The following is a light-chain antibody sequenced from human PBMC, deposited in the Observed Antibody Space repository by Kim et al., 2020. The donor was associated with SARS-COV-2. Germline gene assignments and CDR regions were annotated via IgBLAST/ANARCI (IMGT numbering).Light chain of an antibody. Sequence: EIVLTQSPGTLSLSPGERATLSCRASQSVSSTYLAWYQQKPGQAPRVLIYGASSRATGIPDRFSGSGSGTDFTLTISRLEPEDFAVYYCQQSGSSPFTFGPGTKVDIK. V-gene: IGKV3-20*01. CDR3: QQSGSSPFT. CDR2: GAS. J-gene: IGKJ3*01. CDR1: QSVSSTY.